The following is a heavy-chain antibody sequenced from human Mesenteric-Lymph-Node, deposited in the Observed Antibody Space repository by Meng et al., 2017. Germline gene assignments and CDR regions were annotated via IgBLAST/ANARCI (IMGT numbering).Heavy chain of an antibody. J-gene: IGHJ4*02. D-gene: IGHD3-22*01. CDR3: ARVRDDDSGYYQFDY. CDR2: IYHSGST. CDR1: GYSISSGYY. Sequence: SETLSLTCTVSGYSISSGYYWGWIRQPPGKGLEWIGSIYHSGSTYYNPSLKSRVTISVDTSKNQFSLHLNSVTPEDTAVYYCARVRDDDSGYYQFDYWGQGTLVTVFS. V-gene: IGHV4-38-2*02.